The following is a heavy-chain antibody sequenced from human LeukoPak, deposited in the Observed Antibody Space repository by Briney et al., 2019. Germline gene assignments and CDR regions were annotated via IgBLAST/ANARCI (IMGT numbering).Heavy chain of an antibody. V-gene: IGHV3-23*01. CDR2: VGDSAETT. Sequence: SGGSLRLSCAASGFTFRKYGMSWVRQAPGKGLEWVSVVGDSAETTHYADSVKGRFFISRDNSKNTVHLEMNSLRAEETALYSGVKDSFILEGGVGSDDGFAVWGKGTMVTVSS. CDR3: VKDSFILEGGVGSDDGFAV. D-gene: IGHD3-3*01. CDR1: GFTFRKYG. J-gene: IGHJ3*01.